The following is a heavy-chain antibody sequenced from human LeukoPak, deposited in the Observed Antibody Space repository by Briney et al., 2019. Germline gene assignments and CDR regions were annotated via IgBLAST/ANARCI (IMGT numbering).Heavy chain of an antibody. CDR1: GFTFSSFS. J-gene: IGHJ3*02. D-gene: IGHD4-17*01. Sequence: GGSLRLSCAASGFTFSSFSMNWVRQAPGKGLEWASSISSSSSYIYYADSVKGRFTISRDNAKNSLYLQMNSLRAEDTAVYYCARSYGDYALGAFEIWGQGTMVTVSS. CDR3: ARSYGDYALGAFEI. CDR2: ISSSSSYI. V-gene: IGHV3-21*01.